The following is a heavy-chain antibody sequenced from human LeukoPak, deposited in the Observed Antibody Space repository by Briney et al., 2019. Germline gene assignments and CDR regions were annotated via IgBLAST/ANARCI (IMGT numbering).Heavy chain of an antibody. D-gene: IGHD6-19*01. CDR1: GFTFSSRY. Sequence: GGSLRLSCAASGFTFSSRYMSWVRQAPGRGLEGVSVIYSGGSTYYADSVKGRFIISRDNLKNTVFLQVNSLRVEDTAVYYCARDNGAGYYYYLDVWGKGTTVTVSS. CDR3: ARDNGAGYYYYLDV. CDR2: IYSGGST. J-gene: IGHJ6*03. V-gene: IGHV3-53*01.